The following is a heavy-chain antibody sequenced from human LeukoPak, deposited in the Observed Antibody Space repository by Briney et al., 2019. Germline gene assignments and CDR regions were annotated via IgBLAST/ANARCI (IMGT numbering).Heavy chain of an antibody. J-gene: IGHJ6*03. V-gene: IGHV4-61*02. CDR1: GGSISSGSYY. CDR2: IYTSGST. CDR3: AREVTSGGYDYYYMDV. Sequence: SETLSLTCTVSGGSISSGSYYWSWIRQPAGKGLEWIGRIYTSGSTNYNPSLKSRVTISVDTSKNQFSLKLSSVTAADTAVYYCAREVTSGGYDYYYMDVWGKGTTVTISS. D-gene: IGHD3-10*01.